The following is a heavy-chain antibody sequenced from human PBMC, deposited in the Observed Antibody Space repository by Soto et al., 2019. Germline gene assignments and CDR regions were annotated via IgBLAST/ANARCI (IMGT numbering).Heavy chain of an antibody. CDR2: ISYDGSNK. D-gene: IGHD3-16*01. V-gene: IGHV3-30*18. CDR1: GFTFSSYG. CDR3: AKDFSSLGAVDI. J-gene: IGHJ3*02. Sequence: QVQLVQSGGGVVQPGRSLRLSCAASGFTFSSYGMHWVRQAPGKGLEWVAVISYDGSNKYYADSVKGRFTISRDNSKNTLYLQMNRLRAEDTAVYYCAKDFSSLGAVDIWGQGTMVTVSS.